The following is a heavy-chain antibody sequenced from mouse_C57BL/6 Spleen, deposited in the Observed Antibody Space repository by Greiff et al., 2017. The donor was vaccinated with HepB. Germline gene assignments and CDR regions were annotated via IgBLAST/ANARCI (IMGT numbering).Heavy chain of an antibody. CDR2: ISYDGSN. CDR3: ARDREFITTVD. V-gene: IGHV3-6*01. Sequence: EVKLQESGPGLVKPSQSLSLTCSVTGYSITSGYYWNWIRQFPGNKLEWMGYISYDGSNNYNPSLKNRISITRDTSKNQFFLKLNSVTTEDTATYYCARDREFITTVDWGQGTSVTVSS. CDR1: GYSITSGYY. D-gene: IGHD1-1*01. J-gene: IGHJ4*01.